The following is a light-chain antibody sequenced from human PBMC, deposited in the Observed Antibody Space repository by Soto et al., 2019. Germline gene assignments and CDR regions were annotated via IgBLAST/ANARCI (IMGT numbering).Light chain of an antibody. J-gene: IGKJ3*01. CDR3: HQFYRYPLP. V-gene: IGKV1-8*01. Sequence: AIRMTQSPSSFSASTGARVTITCRASQAIGSLLAWYQQKPGHAPKLLIYAASTLQSGVPSRFSGSGSGTDFNLTIRSRQSEDFATYYCHQFYRYPLPFGPGTKVDIK. CDR1: QAIGSL. CDR2: AAS.